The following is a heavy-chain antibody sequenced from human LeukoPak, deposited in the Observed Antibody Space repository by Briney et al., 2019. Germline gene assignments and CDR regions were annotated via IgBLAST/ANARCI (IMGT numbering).Heavy chain of an antibody. D-gene: IGHD6-19*01. J-gene: IGHJ5*02. CDR1: GFTFSSYA. CDR3: ARGQYSSGYDWFDP. CDR2: ISYDGSNK. Sequence: GGSLRLSCAASGFTFSSYAMPWVRQAPGKGLEWVAVISYDGSNKYYADSVKGRFTISRDNSKNTLYLQMNSLRAEDTAVYYCARGQYSSGYDWFDPWGQGTLVTVSS. V-gene: IGHV3-30-3*01.